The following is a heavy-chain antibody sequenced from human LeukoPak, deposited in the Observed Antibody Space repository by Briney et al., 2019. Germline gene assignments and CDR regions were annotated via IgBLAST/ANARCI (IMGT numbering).Heavy chain of an antibody. V-gene: IGHV4-34*01. J-gene: IGHJ6*03. Sequence: SETLSLTCAVYGGSFSGYYWSWIRQPPGKGLEWIGEINHSGSTNYNPSLKSRVTISVDTSKNQFSLKLSSVTAADTAVYYCARSGSGYSYLYYMDVWGKGTTVTVSS. CDR2: INHSGST. CDR3: ARSGSGYSYLYYMDV. D-gene: IGHD5-18*01. CDR1: GGSFSGYY.